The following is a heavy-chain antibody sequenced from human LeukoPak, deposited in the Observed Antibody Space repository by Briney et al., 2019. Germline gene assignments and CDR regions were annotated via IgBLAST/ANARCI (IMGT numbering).Heavy chain of an antibody. CDR1: GFTFDDYG. CDR2: INRNGDST. CDR3: ARDLWALDYGDYGH. Sequence: GGSLRLSCAASGFTFDDYGMSWVRQGPGKGLEWVSAINRNGDSTGYADSVKGRFTISRDNAKNSLYLQMNSLRAEDTALYYCARDLWALDYGDYGHWGQGTLVTVSS. D-gene: IGHD4-17*01. J-gene: IGHJ4*02. V-gene: IGHV3-20*04.